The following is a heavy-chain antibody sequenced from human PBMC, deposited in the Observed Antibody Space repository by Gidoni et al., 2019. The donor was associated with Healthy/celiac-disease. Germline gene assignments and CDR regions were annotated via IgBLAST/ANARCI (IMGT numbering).Heavy chain of an antibody. CDR2: ISGRGGST. D-gene: IGHD3-22*01. Sequence: EVQLVESGGGLVQPGGSLRLSCAAPRFTFTIYAMSWVRQAPGKGLEWVSAISGRGGSTYYADSVKGRFTISRDNSKNTLYLQMNSLRAEDTAVYYCAKDRPYYDSSGHEFDYWGQGTLVTVSS. J-gene: IGHJ4*02. CDR1: RFTFTIYA. CDR3: AKDRPYYDSSGHEFDY. V-gene: IGHV3-23*04.